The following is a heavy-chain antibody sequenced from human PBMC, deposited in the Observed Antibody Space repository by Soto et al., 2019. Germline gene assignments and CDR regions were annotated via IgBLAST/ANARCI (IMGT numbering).Heavy chain of an antibody. CDR1: GGTFSSYA. D-gene: IGHD6-6*01. V-gene: IGHV1-69*13. CDR3: ASGISEYSSSRPGWFDP. Sequence: ASVKVSCKASGGTFSSYAISWVRQAPGQGLEWMGGIIPIFGTANYAQKFQGRVTITADESTSTAYMELSSLRSEDTAVYYCASGISEYSSSRPGWFDPWGQGTLVTVSS. J-gene: IGHJ5*02. CDR2: IIPIFGTA.